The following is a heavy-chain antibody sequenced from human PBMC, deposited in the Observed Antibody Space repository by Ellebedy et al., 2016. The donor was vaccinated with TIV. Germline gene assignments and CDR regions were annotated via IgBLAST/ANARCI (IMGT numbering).Heavy chain of an antibody. CDR2: TDGGGSGT. CDR1: GFTFTNYW. J-gene: IGHJ5*02. CDR3: AKGRNYYVYDWFDT. D-gene: IGHD1-26*01. Sequence: GGSLRLSCAASGFTFTNYWMHWVRQTPGKGLMWVSRTDGGGSGTSYADSVKGRFTMSRDNAKNTVYLQMNSLRAEDTAIYYCAKGRNYYVYDWFDTWGQGSLVTVSS. V-gene: IGHV3-74*01.